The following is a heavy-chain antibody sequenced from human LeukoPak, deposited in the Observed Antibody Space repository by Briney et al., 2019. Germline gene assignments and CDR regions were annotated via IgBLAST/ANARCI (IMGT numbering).Heavy chain of an antibody. D-gene: IGHD2-8*01. CDR1: GFSFSSYA. Sequence: GGSLRLSCAASGFSFSSYAMHWVRQAPGKGLEWVAAIPNDGSKTYYADSVKGRFTISRDNSKNSLSLQMNSLRVEDTARYYCAKVVRRCHGRSTWGEETLVTVSS. V-gene: IGHV3-30-3*01. CDR3: AKVVRRCHGRST. CDR2: IPNDGSKT. J-gene: IGHJ5*02.